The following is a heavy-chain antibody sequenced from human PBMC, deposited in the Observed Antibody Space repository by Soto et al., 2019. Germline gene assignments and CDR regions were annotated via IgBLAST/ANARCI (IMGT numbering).Heavy chain of an antibody. CDR3: AREYTYGSSFFDC. Sequence: QVQLQESGPGLVKPSQTLSLTCTVSGGSISSAAYYWSWIRQHPGKGLEWMGYISHSGSTYHNPSLNSRVIISVATSKNQFSLSLTSVAAADTAVYYCAREYTYGSSFFDCWGQGALVTVSS. D-gene: IGHD2-2*02. CDR2: ISHSGST. J-gene: IGHJ4*02. CDR1: GGSISSAAYY. V-gene: IGHV4-31*03.